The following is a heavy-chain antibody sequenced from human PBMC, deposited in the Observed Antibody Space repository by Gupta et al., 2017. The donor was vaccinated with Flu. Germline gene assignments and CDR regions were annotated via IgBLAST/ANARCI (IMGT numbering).Heavy chain of an antibody. D-gene: IGHD2-2*01. CDR2: MNHNSGHT. CDR3: ARRAGGYCSGTSDYFDN. J-gene: IGHJ4*02. Sequence: QVQLVQYGAAVKKPGASVRVSCKASGYACNSFHINWWRQCTGKGVGWKGVMNHNSGHTGYAQKFQGRVTMTRDTSADTAYVELRSLSSGDTATYYCARRAGGYCSGTSDYFDNWGQ. V-gene: IGHV1-8*02. CDR1: GYACNSFH.